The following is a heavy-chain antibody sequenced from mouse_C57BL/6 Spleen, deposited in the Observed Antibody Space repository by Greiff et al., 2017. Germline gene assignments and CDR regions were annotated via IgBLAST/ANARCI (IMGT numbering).Heavy chain of an antibody. CDR1: GFSFNTYA. CDR2: IRSKSNNYAT. J-gene: IGHJ3*01. D-gene: IGHD2-2*01. V-gene: IGHV10-1*01. CDR3: VRNGYDDGAWFAY. Sequence: EVKLVESGGGLVQPKGSLKLSCAASGFSFNTYAMNWVRQAPGKGLEWVARIRSKSNNYATYYADSVKDRFTISRDDSESMLYLQMNNLKTEDTAMYYCVRNGYDDGAWFAYWGQGTLVTVSA.